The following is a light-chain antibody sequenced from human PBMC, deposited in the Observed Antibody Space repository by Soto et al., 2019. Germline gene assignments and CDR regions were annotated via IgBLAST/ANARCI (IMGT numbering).Light chain of an antibody. V-gene: IGKV3-20*01. CDR1: RTFASSY. CDR3: QKYGSSPPYT. Sequence: EIVLTQSPDTLSLSPGARATLACRASRTFASSYLAWYQQKPGQAPRLLIYAASTRATGIPDRFSGSGSGADFSLTISRLEPEDSAVYYCQKYGSSPPYTFGKGTKLEIK. J-gene: IGKJ2*01. CDR2: AAS.